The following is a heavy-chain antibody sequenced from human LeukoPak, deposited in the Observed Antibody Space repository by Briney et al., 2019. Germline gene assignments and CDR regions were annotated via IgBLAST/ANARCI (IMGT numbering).Heavy chain of an antibody. Sequence: ASVKVSCKASGYTFTGYYMRWVRQAPGQGLEWMGWINPNSGGTNYAQKFQGRVTMTRDTSISTAYMELSRLRFDDTAVYYCAGTAMGKPTRFDYWGQGTLVTVSS. CDR3: AGTAMGKPTRFDY. D-gene: IGHD5-18*01. V-gene: IGHV1-2*02. CDR2: INPNSGGT. J-gene: IGHJ4*02. CDR1: GYTFTGYY.